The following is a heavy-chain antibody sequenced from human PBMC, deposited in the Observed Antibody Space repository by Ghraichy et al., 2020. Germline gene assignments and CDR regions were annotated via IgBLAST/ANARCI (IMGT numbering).Heavy chain of an antibody. J-gene: IGHJ4*02. CDR1: GFTFSSYW. CDR3: ARVPTVTILQYYFDY. V-gene: IGHV3-7*03. Sequence: GESLNISCAASGFTFSSYWMSWVRQAPGKGLEWVANIKQDGSEKYYVDSVKGRFTISRDNAKNSLYLQMNSLRAEDTAVYYCARVPTVTILQYYFDYWGQGTLVTVSS. D-gene: IGHD4-17*01. CDR2: IKQDGSEK.